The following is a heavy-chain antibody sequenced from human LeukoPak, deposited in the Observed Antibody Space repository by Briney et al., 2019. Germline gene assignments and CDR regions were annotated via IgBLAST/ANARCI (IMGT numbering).Heavy chain of an antibody. D-gene: IGHD5-18*01. Sequence: ASVKVSCKASGYTFTTYAMHWVRQAPGQRLEWMGWINAGNGNTKFSQQFQGRVTITRDTSATTAYMELSSLRSEDTAVYYCARGGEQLWLDSWGQGTLVTVSS. CDR2: INAGNGNT. CDR1: GYTFTTYA. V-gene: IGHV1-3*01. J-gene: IGHJ4*02. CDR3: ARGGEQLWLDS.